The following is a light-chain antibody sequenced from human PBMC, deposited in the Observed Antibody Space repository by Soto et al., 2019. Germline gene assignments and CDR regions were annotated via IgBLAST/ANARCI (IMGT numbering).Light chain of an antibody. Sequence: QSALTQPASVSGSPGQSITISCTGTSSDGGGYDYVSWYQIHPGKAPKLMVFEVSNRHSGVSYLFSGSKSGNTASLTISGLQAEDEADYFCSSYSLSTAYLFGTGTKVTVL. J-gene: IGLJ1*01. CDR2: EVS. CDR1: SSDGGGYDY. CDR3: SSYSLSTAYL. V-gene: IGLV2-14*01.